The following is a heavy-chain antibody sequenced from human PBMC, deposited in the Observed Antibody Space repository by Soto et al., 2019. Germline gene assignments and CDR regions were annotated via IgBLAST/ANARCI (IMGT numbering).Heavy chain of an antibody. CDR3: ATIPDYYDSSGYSDAFDI. V-gene: IGHV4-39*01. CDR2: IYYSGST. J-gene: IGHJ3*02. D-gene: IGHD3-22*01. Sequence: QLQLQESGPGLVKPSETLSLTCTVSGGSISSSSYYWGWIRQPPGKGLEWIGRIYYSGSTYYNPSLNIRVPISVDTSKNQFSLKLSSVTAADTAVYYCATIPDYYDSSGYSDAFDIWGQGTMVTVSS. CDR1: GGSISSSSYY.